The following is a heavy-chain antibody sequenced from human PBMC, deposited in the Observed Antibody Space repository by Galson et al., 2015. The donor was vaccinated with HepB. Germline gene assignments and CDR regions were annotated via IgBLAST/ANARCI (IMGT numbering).Heavy chain of an antibody. CDR3: ARGTVVDASPDY. J-gene: IGHJ4*02. V-gene: IGHV3-11*01. Sequence: SLRLSCAASGFTFRDYYMSWIRQAPGMGLEWVADIRVGAASIYYADSVQGRFTISRDNAKNSLSLQMNSLRAEDTAIYYCARGTVVDASPDYWGQGTLVSVSA. CDR1: GFTFRDYY. CDR2: IRVGAASI. D-gene: IGHD3-22*01.